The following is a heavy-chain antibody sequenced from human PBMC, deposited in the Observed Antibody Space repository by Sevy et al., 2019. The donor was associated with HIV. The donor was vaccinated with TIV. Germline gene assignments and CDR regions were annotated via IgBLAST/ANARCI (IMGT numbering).Heavy chain of an antibody. CDR1: GDTFSTYD. V-gene: IGHV1-8*02. D-gene: IGHD1-7*01. CDR2: MSPKSGST. CDR3: ASGGSGVVWNYGYYYYGMDV. Sequence: ASVKVSCKASGDTFSTYDINWVRQAPGQGLEWMGWMSPKSGSTGFAQKFQGRLTMTRDTSINTAYMELSSLRSEDTAVYYLASGGSGVVWNYGYYYYGMDVWGQGTTVTVSS. J-gene: IGHJ6*02.